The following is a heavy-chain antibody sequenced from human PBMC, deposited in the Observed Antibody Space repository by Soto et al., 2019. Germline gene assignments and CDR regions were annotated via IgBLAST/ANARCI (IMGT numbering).Heavy chain of an antibody. CDR3: AKDQFWSGYPNWFDP. D-gene: IGHD3-3*01. J-gene: IGHJ5*02. CDR1: GFTFSSYA. V-gene: IGHV3-23*01. CDR2: ISGSGGST. Sequence: PGGSLRLSCATSGFTFSSYAMSWVRQAPGKGLEWVSAISGSGGSTYYADSVKGRFTISRDNSKNTLYLQMNSLRAEDTAVYYCAKDQFWSGYPNWFDPWGQGTLVTVAS.